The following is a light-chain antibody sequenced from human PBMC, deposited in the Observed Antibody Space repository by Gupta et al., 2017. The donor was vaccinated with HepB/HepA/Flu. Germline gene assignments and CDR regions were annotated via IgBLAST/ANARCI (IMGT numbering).Light chain of an antibody. V-gene: IGLV2-14*03. CDR1: IHDIGTFYY. CDR3: WAYGMGGTLL. CDR2: NVN. Sequence: QSALTQPASVSGPHGRSITISCTGGIHDIGTFYYVSWYQPRPGKAPQVMIFNVNERPSGVSVRFSGSKSGNTASLTISGRQAEDEDDYYCWAYGMGGTLLFGAGTKVTVL. J-gene: IGLJ1*01.